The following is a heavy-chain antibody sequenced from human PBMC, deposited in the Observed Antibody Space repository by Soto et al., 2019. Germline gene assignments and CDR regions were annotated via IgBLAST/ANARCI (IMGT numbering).Heavy chain of an antibody. V-gene: IGHV3-33*01. CDR2: IWYDGSKK. CDR3: ARDASYYSLWSGYYPSRNGMDV. Sequence: PGGSLRLSCAASGFTFSSFGMHWVRQAPGKGLEWVSLIWYDGSKKSYGDSVKGRFTISRDNSRHTVYLQMNSLRADDTAVYYCARDASYYSLWSGYYPSRNGMDVWGQGTTVTVSS. J-gene: IGHJ6*02. D-gene: IGHD3-3*01. CDR1: GFTFSSFG.